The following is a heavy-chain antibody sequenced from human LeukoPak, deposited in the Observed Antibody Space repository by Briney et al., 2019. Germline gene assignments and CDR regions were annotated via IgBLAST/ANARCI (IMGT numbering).Heavy chain of an antibody. Sequence: GGSLRLSCAASGFTVSSNYMSWVRQAPGKGLEWVSVIYSGGSTYYPGSVKGRFTISRENAKNSLYLQMNSLRAGDTAVYYCARGDGHHNWGSEPFDYWGQGTLVTVSS. V-gene: IGHV3-66*01. CDR2: IYSGGST. D-gene: IGHD7-27*01. CDR3: ARGDGHHNWGSEPFDY. CDR1: GFTVSSNY. J-gene: IGHJ4*02.